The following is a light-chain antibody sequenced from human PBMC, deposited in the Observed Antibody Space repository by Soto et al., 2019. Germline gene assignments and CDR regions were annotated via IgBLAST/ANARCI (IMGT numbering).Light chain of an antibody. J-gene: IGKJ3*01. V-gene: IGKV3-11*01. Sequence: EIVLTQSPATLSLSPGERATLSCRASQSVSSYLDWYQQKPGQAPRLLIYDASNRATGIPARFSGSGSGTDFTLTISSLEPQDFVVYYCQQRSNWRFTFGPGTKVHIK. CDR1: QSVSSY. CDR2: DAS. CDR3: QQRSNWRFT.